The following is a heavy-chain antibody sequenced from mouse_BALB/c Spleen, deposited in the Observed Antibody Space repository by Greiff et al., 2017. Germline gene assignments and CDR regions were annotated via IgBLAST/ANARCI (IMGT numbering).Heavy chain of an antibody. CDR1: GFTFSSYA. CDR2: ISSGGST. D-gene: IGHD1-1*01. Sequence: EVKLMESGGGLVKPGGSLKLSCAASGFTFSSYAMSWVRQTPEKRLEWVASISSGGSTYYPDSVKGRFTISRDNARNILYLQMSSLRSEDTAMYYCARGGYYYGSSFHYFDYWGQGTTLTVSS. J-gene: IGHJ2*01. V-gene: IGHV5-6-5*01. CDR3: ARGGYYYGSSFHYFDY.